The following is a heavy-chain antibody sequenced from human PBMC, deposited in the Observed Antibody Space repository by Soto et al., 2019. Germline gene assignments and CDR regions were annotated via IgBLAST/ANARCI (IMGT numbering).Heavy chain of an antibody. V-gene: IGHV1-8*01. Sequence: QVQLVLSGAEVKKPGASVKVSCKASGYTFTSYDINWVRQATGQGLEWMGWMNPNSGSTAYAQKFQGRVTMTRNTSISTAYMELSSLRSEDTAVYYCARERSAAGTGWFDPWGQGTLVTVSS. CDR2: MNPNSGST. D-gene: IGHD6-13*01. J-gene: IGHJ5*02. CDR3: ARERSAAGTGWFDP. CDR1: GYTFTSYD.